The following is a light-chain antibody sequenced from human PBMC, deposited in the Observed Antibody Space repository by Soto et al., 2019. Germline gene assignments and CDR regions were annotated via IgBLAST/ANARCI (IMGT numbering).Light chain of an antibody. Sequence: EIVMTQSPATLSVSPGERATLSCRASQSVSINLAWYQQKPGQAPRLLIHGASTRATGIPARFSGSGSGTDFTLTISSLQSEDFAVYYCQQYNMWPRTFGQGTKVDSK. CDR1: QSVSIN. CDR3: QQYNMWPRT. J-gene: IGKJ1*01. V-gene: IGKV3-15*01. CDR2: GAS.